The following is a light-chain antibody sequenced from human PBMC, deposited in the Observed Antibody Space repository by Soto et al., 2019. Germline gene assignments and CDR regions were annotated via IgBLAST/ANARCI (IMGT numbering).Light chain of an antibody. CDR3: VLYMGSGISV. CDR1: SGSVSTSYY. J-gene: IGLJ3*02. V-gene: IGLV8-61*01. Sequence: QTVVTQEPSFSVSPGRTVTLTCGLSSGSVSTSYYPSWYQQTPGQAPRTLIYNTNTRSSGVPDRFSGSILGNKAALTITGAQADDESDYYCVLYMGSGISVFGGGTKSPS. CDR2: NTN.